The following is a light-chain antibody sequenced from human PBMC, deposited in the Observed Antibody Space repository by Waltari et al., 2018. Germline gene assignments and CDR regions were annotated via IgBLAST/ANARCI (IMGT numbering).Light chain of an antibody. CDR2: YDS. V-gene: IGLV3-21*04. CDR3: QVWDDTTNSGV. J-gene: IGLJ3*02. CDR1: NIESKS. Sequence: YVVTQPPSVSVAPGKTATLTCGGENIESKSVTCYQQKPGQAPILVIFYDSDRPSGIPERFSGSNSGNTATLTISWVEAGDEADYHCQVWDDTTNSGVFGGGTRLTVL.